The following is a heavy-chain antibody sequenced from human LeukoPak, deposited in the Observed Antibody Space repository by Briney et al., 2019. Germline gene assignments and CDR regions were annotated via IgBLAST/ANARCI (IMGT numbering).Heavy chain of an antibody. CDR1: GGSISSGDYF. J-gene: IGHJ4*02. V-gene: IGHV4-31*03. CDR2: IYYSRST. CDR3: TRDVPRSSGYPDN. Sequence: PSETLSLTCTVSGGSISSGDYFWSWIRQHPGKGLEWIGYIYYSRSTYYNPSLKSRVAISVDTSKNQFSLTVSSVTAADTAVYYCTRDVPRSSGYPDNWGQGTLVTVSS. D-gene: IGHD3-22*01.